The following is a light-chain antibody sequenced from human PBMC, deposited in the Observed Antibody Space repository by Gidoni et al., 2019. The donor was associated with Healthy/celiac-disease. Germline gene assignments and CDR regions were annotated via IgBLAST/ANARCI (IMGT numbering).Light chain of an antibody. Sequence: EIVLTQSPATMSLSPGERATLSCGASQSASRSYLAWYQQKHGLAPRLLIYDASSRATGIPDRVSGSGSGTDFTLTISRREPEDFAVYYCQQYGSSPWTFGQGTKVEIK. V-gene: IGKV3D-20*01. J-gene: IGKJ1*01. CDR1: QSASRSY. CDR3: QQYGSSPWT. CDR2: DAS.